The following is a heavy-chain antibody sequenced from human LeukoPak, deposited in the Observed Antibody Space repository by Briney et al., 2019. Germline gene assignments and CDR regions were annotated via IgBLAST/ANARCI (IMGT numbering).Heavy chain of an antibody. CDR1: D. Sequence: DINWVRQAPGHGLEWMGWIRRYNGDTTYQAKLRGRVTMTKDTCTSTVYMELRGLQCVDTAVYYCVRWNLGELLVVNWCDSWGQGTQLIVSS. J-gene: IGHJ5*01. CDR2: IRRYNGDT. V-gene: IGHV1-18*01. D-gene: IGHD3-16*01. CDR3: VRWNLGELLVVNWCDS.